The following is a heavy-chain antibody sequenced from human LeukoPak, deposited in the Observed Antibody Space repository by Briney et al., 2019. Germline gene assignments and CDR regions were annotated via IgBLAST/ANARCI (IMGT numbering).Heavy chain of an antibody. J-gene: IGHJ5*02. CDR1: GYSISSDNW. CDR3: AKKIAAAAWFDP. D-gene: IGHD6-13*01. Sequence: SDTLSLNCAVSGYSISSDNWWGWIRQPPGKGLEWVGYIYYSGSTYYNPSLKSRVTMSVDTSKNQFSLKLSSVTAVDTAVYYCAKKIAAAAWFDPWGQGTLVTVSS. CDR2: IYYSGST. V-gene: IGHV4-28*01.